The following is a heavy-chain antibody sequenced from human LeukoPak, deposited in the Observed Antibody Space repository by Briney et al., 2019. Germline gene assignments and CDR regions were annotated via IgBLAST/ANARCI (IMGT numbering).Heavy chain of an antibody. D-gene: IGHD3-3*01. CDR1: GYSISSGYY. J-gene: IGHJ4*02. CDR2: IYHSGST. Sequence: SETLSLTCAVSGYSISSGYYWGWIRQPPGKGLEWIGSIYHSGSTYYNPSLKSRVTISVDTSKNQFSLKLSSVTAADTAVYYCASLTYYDFWSGLNWGQGTLVTVSS. V-gene: IGHV4-38-2*01. CDR3: ASLTYYDFWSGLN.